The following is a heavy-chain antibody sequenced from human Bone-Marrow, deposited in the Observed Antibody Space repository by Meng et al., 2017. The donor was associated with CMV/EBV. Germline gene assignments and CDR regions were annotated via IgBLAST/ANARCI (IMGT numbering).Heavy chain of an antibody. Sequence: SLRLSCAASGFTFDDYAMHWVRQAPGKGLEWVSGISWNSGSIGYADSVKGRFTISRDNAKNSLYLQMNSLRAEDTALYYCAKGDKRTGAWGRYIDYWGQGTLVTVSS. CDR3: AKGDKRTGAWGRYIDY. CDR2: ISWNSGSI. D-gene: IGHD7-27*01. CDR1: GFTFDDYA. J-gene: IGHJ4*02. V-gene: IGHV3-9*01.